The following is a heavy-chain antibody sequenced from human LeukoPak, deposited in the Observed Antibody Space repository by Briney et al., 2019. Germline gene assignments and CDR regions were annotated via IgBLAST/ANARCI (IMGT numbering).Heavy chain of an antibody. Sequence: GGSLRLSCAASGFTVSSNYMSWVRQAPGKGLEWVSVIHNGGRTYYIDSVKGRFIISRDNPKNTLYLQMNSLRAEDTAVYYCAKWGDYDILTGYYDSDYWGQGTLVTVSS. V-gene: IGHV3-53*01. J-gene: IGHJ4*02. CDR1: GFTVSSNY. CDR3: AKWGDYDILTGYYDSDY. D-gene: IGHD3-9*01. CDR2: IHNGGRT.